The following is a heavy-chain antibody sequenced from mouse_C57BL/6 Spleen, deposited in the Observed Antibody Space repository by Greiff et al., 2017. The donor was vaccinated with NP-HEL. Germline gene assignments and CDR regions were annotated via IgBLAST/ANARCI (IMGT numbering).Heavy chain of an antibody. CDR2: ISSGSSTI. Sequence: EVKVIESGGGLVKPGGSLKLSCAASGFTFSDYGMHWVRQAPEKGLEWVAYISSGSSTIYYADTVKGRFTISRDNAKNTLFLQMTSLRSEDTAMYYCARPGGSHFDYWGQGTTLTVSS. J-gene: IGHJ2*01. D-gene: IGHD1-1*02. CDR3: ARPGGSHFDY. CDR1: GFTFSDYG. V-gene: IGHV5-17*01.